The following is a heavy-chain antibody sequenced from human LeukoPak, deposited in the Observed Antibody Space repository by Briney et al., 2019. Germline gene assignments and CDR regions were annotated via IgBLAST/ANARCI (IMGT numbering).Heavy chain of an antibody. CDR2: ISSSSSDI. V-gene: IGHV3-21*01. Sequence: GGSLRLSCVASRFTFSGYSMNWVRQAPGKGLEWVSFISSSSSDIYYADSVKGRFTISRDNARDSLYLQMNSLRAEDTAVYYCARDPWARSSYWGQGTLLTVSS. J-gene: IGHJ4*02. CDR1: RFTFSGYS. CDR3: ARDPWARSSY. D-gene: IGHD2-2*01.